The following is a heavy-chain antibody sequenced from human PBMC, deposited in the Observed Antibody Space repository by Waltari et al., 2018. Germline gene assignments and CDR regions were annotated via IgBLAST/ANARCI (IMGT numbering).Heavy chain of an antibody. Sequence: QVQLQQWGAGLLKPSETLSLTCAVYGGSFSGYYWSWIRQSPGKGLEWIGEINQSGSTNYTPYLKSRVTISVDTSKNQFSLKVSSVTAADTAVYYCARQFSSGWYSEYWGQGTLVTVSS. CDR1: GGSFSGYY. J-gene: IGHJ4*02. CDR3: ARQFSSGWYSEY. V-gene: IGHV4-34*01. CDR2: INQSGST. D-gene: IGHD6-19*01.